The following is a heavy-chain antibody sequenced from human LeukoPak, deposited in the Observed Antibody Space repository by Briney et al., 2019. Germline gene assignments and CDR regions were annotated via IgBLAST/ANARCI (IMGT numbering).Heavy chain of an antibody. V-gene: IGHV3-30*18. D-gene: IGHD3-16*01. J-gene: IGHJ4*02. CDR2: ISYDGRHK. CDR3: AKDLGGLVAASILDS. Sequence: PGGSLRLSCAASGFTFSRYGMHWVRQAPGKGLEWVAIISYDGRHKDYADSVKGRLTVSRDNSKNTVYLQMSGLRSEDTSVYFCAKDLGGLVAASILDSWGQGTLVTVSS. CDR1: GFTFSRYG.